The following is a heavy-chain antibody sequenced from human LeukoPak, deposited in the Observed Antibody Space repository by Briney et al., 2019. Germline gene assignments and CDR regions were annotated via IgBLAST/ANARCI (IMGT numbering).Heavy chain of an antibody. CDR1: GFTFGDYA. V-gene: IGHV3-49*03. CDR2: IRSKAYGGTT. J-gene: IGHJ4*02. Sequence: GGSLRLSCTASGFTFGDYAMSWFRQAPGKGLEWVGFIRSKAYGGTTEYAASVKGRFTISRDDSKSIAYLQMNSLKTEDTAVYYCTRGTMVRGVRPHFDYWGQGTLVTVSS. D-gene: IGHD3-10*01. CDR3: TRGTMVRGVRPHFDY.